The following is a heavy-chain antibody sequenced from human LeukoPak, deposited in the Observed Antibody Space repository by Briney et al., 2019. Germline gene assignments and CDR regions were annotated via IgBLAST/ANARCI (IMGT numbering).Heavy chain of an antibody. CDR2: ISGSGGGT. V-gene: IGHV3-23*01. CDR3: AKDQATIFGVVPAFDC. J-gene: IGHJ4*02. Sequence: TGGSLRLSCAASGFTFSSYAMSWVRQAPGKGLEWVSAISGSGGGTYYADSVRGRFTISRDNSKNTLYLQMNSLRAEDTAVYYCAKDQATIFGVVPAFDCWGQGTLVTVSS. CDR1: GFTFSSYA. D-gene: IGHD3-3*01.